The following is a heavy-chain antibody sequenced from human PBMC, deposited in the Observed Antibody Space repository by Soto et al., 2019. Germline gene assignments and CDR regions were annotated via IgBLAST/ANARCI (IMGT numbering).Heavy chain of an antibody. CDR2: IYYSGST. J-gene: IGHJ6*02. Sequence: PSETLSLTCTVSGGSISSGGYYWSWIRQHPGKGLEWIGYIYYSGSTYYNPSLKSRVTISVDTSKNQFSLKLSSVTAADTAVYYCARDRGRGYCSSTSCYRKTYYYYGMDVWGQGTTVTVSS. CDR1: GGSISSGGYY. CDR3: ARDRGRGYCSSTSCYRKTYYYYGMDV. V-gene: IGHV4-31*03. D-gene: IGHD2-2*02.